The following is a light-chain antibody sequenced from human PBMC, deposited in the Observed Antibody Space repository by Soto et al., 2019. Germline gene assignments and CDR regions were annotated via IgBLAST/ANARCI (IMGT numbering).Light chain of an antibody. CDR1: QSVSSSY. V-gene: IGKV3-20*01. CDR2: GAS. CDR3: QQYGSSPYT. J-gene: IGKJ2*01. Sequence: ESVLTQSPGTLSLSPGERATLSCRASQSVSSSYLAWYQQKPGQAPRLLLYGASSRATGIPDRFSGSGSGTAFTLTISRLEPADFAVYYCQQYGSSPYTFGQGTKLDIK.